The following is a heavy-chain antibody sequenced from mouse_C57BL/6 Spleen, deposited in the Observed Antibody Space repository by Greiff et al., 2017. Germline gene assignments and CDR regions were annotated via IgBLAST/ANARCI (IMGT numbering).Heavy chain of an antibody. V-gene: IGHV5-17*01. CDR2: ISSGSSTI. J-gene: IGHJ3*01. Sequence: VQLKESGGGLVKPGGSLKLSCAASGFTFSDYGMHWVRQAPEKGLEWVAYISSGSSTIYYADTVKGRFTISRDNAKNTLFLQMTSLRSEDTAMYYCARPPYSNAWFAYWGQGTLVTVSA. D-gene: IGHD2-5*01. CDR3: ARPPYSNAWFAY. CDR1: GFTFSDYG.